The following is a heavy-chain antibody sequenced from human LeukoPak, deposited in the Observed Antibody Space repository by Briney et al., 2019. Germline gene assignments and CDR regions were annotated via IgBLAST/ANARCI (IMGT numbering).Heavy chain of an antibody. Sequence: SETLSLTCTVSGGSISSTSYYWGWIRRPPGEGLEWIGSMYYTGNTHYSPSLKSRVTISVDTSKNQFSLELNSVTAADTAVYYCARLYYGMDVWGQGTTVTDSS. V-gene: IGHV4-39*01. J-gene: IGHJ6*02. CDR2: MYYTGNT. CDR1: GGSISSTSYY. CDR3: ARLYYGMDV.